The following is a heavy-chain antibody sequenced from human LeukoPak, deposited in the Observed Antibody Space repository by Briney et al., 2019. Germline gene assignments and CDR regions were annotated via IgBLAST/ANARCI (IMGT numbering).Heavy chain of an antibody. CDR2: ISSSGSTI. V-gene: IGHV3-11*04. CDR1: GFTFSDYY. J-gene: IGHJ3*02. CDR3: ARGRRYTNYAFDI. D-gene: IGHD4-11*01. Sequence: GGSLRLSCAASGFTFSDYYMSWIRQAPGKGLEWISYISSSGSTIYYADSVKGRFTISRDNAKNSLYLQMNSLRAEDTAVYYCARGRRYTNYAFDIWGQGTMVTVSS.